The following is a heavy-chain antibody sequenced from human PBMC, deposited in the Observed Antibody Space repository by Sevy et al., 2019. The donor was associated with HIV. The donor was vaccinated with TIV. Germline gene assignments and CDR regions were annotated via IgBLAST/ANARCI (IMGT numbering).Heavy chain of an antibody. D-gene: IGHD3-10*01. CDR2: CSGSGGST. CDR1: GFTFSSYA. J-gene: IGHJ4*02. CDR3: AKSPYGSGTVIDY. V-gene: IGHV3-23*01. Sequence: GGSLRLSCAASGFTFSSYAMSWVRQAPGKGLEWVSACSGSGGSTYYADSVKGRFTISRDNSKNTLYLQMNSLRAEDTAVYYCAKSPYGSGTVIDYWGQGTLVTVSS.